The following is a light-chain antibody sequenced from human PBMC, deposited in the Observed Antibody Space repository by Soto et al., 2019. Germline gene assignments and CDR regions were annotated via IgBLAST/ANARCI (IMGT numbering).Light chain of an antibody. Sequence: QSALTQPASVSGSPGQSITISCTGTSSDVGGYNYVSWHQQHPGKAPKLMIYDVSNRPSGVSNRVSGSKSGNTASLTISGLQAEDEADYYCSSYTSSSTLLYVFGTGTKVTVL. CDR1: SSDVGGYNY. V-gene: IGLV2-14*01. CDR2: DVS. CDR3: SSYTSSSTLLYV. J-gene: IGLJ1*01.